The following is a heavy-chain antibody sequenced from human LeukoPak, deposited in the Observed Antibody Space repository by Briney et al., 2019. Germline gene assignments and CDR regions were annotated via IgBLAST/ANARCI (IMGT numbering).Heavy chain of an antibody. V-gene: IGHV3-48*03. CDR2: ISLSGSDT. J-gene: IGHJ6*04. CDR1: GFTFSSYE. Sequence: GGSLRLSCAASGFTFSSYEMNWVRQAPGKGLEWVSYISLSGSDTYYADSVTGRFTISRDNAKNSLYLQMNSLRAEDTAVYYCAELGITMIGGVWGKGTTVTISS. D-gene: IGHD3-10*02. CDR3: AELGITMIGGV.